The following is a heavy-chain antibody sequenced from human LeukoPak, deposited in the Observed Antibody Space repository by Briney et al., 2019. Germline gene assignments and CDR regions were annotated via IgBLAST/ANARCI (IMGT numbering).Heavy chain of an antibody. CDR1: GGTFSSYA. V-gene: IGHV1-69*04. CDR3: VRIRATVTTFRSRYYYYGMDV. Sequence: SVKVSCKASGGTFSSYAISWVRQAPGQGLEWMGRIIPILGIANYAQKFQGRVTITADKSTSTAYMELSSLRSEDTAVYYCVRIRATVTTFRSRYYYYGMDVWGQGTTVTVSS. D-gene: IGHD4-11*01. J-gene: IGHJ6*02. CDR2: IIPILGIA.